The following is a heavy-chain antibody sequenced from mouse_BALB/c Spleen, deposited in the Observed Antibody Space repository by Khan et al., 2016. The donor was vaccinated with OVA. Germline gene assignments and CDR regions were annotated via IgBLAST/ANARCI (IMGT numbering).Heavy chain of an antibody. Sequence: EVELVESGPGLVKPSQSLSLTCTVTGYSITSVYGWNWIRQFPGNTLEWLGYISYSGSTYYNPSLKSRISITRYTTKNQFFLRLNSVTTEDTATYSCARTARIKYWGQGTTLTVSS. D-gene: IGHD1-2*01. CDR2: ISYSGST. J-gene: IGHJ2*01. CDR1: GYSITSVYG. CDR3: ARTARIKY. V-gene: IGHV3-2*02.